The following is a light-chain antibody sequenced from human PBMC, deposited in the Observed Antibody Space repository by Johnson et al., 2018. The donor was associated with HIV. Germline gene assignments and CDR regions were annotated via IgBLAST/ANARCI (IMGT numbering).Light chain of an antibody. V-gene: IGLV1-51*02. CDR1: SSNIGNNY. CDR3: GTWDSSLSAGVYV. CDR2: ENN. Sequence: QPVLTQPPSVSAAPGQKVTISCSGSSSNIGNNYVSWYQQLPGTAPTLLIYENNKRPSGIPDRFSGSKSGKSANLGITGLQTGDEADYYCGTWDSSLSAGVYVFGTWTKVTVL. J-gene: IGLJ1*01.